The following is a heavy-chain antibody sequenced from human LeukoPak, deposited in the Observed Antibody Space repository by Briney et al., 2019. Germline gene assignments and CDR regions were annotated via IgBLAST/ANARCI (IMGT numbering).Heavy chain of an antibody. Sequence: PSETLSLTCAVSGGSIRNSSFYWGWIRQPPGKGLEWIASIYNSETTYYNPSLKSRITIFVDTSKNQVSLKLRSVTAADTAVYYCARLGLEVGGPNWFDPWGQGTLVTVSS. CDR1: GGSIRNSSFY. V-gene: IGHV4-39*01. CDR3: ARLGLEVGGPNWFDP. CDR2: IYNSETT. J-gene: IGHJ5*02. D-gene: IGHD1-1*01.